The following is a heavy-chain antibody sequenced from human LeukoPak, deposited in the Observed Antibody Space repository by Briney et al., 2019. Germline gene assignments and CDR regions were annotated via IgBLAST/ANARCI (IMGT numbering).Heavy chain of an antibody. CDR3: ARRAGGGYSPGFDY. CDR2: IYPGDSET. J-gene: IGHJ4*02. CDR1: GYSFTTYY. D-gene: IGHD2-21*01. V-gene: IGHV5-51*01. Sequence: GESLKISCKGSGYSFTTYYIGWVRQMPEKGLEWMGIIYPGDSETIYSPSFQGQVTISADKSISTAYLQWSRLKASDTAMYYCARRAGGGYSPGFDYWGQGTLVTVSS.